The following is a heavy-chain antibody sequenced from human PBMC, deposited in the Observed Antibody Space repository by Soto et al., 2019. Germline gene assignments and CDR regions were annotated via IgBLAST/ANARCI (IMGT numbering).Heavy chain of an antibody. Sequence: QVQLMESGGGVVQPGRSLRLSCAASGFTFSSYGMHWVRQAPGKGLEWVAVISYDGSNKYYADSVKGRFTISRDNSKNTLYLQMNSLRAEDTAVYYCAKDQQQAYGMDVWGQGTTVTVSS. V-gene: IGHV3-30*18. CDR3: AKDQQQAYGMDV. J-gene: IGHJ6*02. D-gene: IGHD6-13*01. CDR2: ISYDGSNK. CDR1: GFTFSSYG.